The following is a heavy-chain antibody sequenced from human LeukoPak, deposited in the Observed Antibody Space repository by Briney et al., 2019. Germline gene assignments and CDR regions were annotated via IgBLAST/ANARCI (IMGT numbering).Heavy chain of an antibody. CDR2: INPSAGST. D-gene: IGHD3-10*01. J-gene: IGHJ3*02. Sequence: GASVKVSCKASGYTFTNYFMHWVRQAPGQGLEWMGIINPSAGSTTYAQKFQGRVTMTRDTSTSTVYMELSRLRSEDTAVYYCARGSGSGNYYDAFNIWGQGTRVTVSS. CDR3: ARGSGSGNYYDAFNI. CDR1: GYTFTNYF. V-gene: IGHV1-46*01.